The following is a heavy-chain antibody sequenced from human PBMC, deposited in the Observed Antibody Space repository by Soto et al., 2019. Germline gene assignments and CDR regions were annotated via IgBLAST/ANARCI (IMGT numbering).Heavy chain of an antibody. CDR2: IYHSGST. D-gene: IGHD3-22*01. CDR1: GGSISSYCYS. V-gene: IGHV4-30-2*01. J-gene: IGHJ5*02. CDR3: ARDSPYYYDSSGYYYGWFGP. Sequence: SETLSLTCAFSGGSISSYCYSWSWLPQRKGKELEWYRYIYHSGSTYSNPTLKSRVTISVDRSKNQFSLKLSSVTAADTAVYYCARDSPYYYDSSGYYYGWFGPWGQGTLVTVSS.